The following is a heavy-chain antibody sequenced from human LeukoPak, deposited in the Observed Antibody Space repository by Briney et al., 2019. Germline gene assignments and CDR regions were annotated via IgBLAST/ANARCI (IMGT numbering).Heavy chain of an antibody. V-gene: IGHV3-20*01. Sequence: SGGSLRLSCAASGFTFDDYGMTWVRQAPGKGLEWVSSINWNGGSTGYADSVKGRFTISRDNAKNSLYLQMNSLRAEDTAFYHCAKGWAAKGKYYYYYYYMDVWGKGTTVTVSS. CDR2: INWNGGST. J-gene: IGHJ6*03. CDR1: GFTFDDYG. CDR3: AKGWAAKGKYYYYYYYMDV. D-gene: IGHD5-18*01.